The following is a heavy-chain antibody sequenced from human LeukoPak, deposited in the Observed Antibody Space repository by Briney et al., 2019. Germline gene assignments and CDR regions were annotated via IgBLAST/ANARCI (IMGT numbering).Heavy chain of an antibody. CDR2: INHSGST. CDR3: ARGVFYSGSSW. Sequence: PSETLSLTCAVYGGSFSGYYWSWLRQPPGKGLEWIGEINHSGSTNYNPSLKSRVTISVDTSKNQFSLKLSSVTAADTAVYYCARGVFYSGSSWWGQGTLVTVSS. CDR1: GGSFSGYY. D-gene: IGHD1-26*01. V-gene: IGHV4-34*01. J-gene: IGHJ4*02.